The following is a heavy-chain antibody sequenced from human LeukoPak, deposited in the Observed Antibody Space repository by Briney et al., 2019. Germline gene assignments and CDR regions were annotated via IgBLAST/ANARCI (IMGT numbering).Heavy chain of an antibody. Sequence: ASVKVSCKASGYTFTSYDINWVRQATGQGLEWMGWMNPNSGNTGYAQKFQGRVTMTRDMSTSTVYMELSSLRSEDTAVYYCARETIAVAGMAFDYWGQGTLVTVSS. CDR3: ARETIAVAGMAFDY. V-gene: IGHV1-8*01. D-gene: IGHD6-19*01. CDR1: GYTFTSYD. CDR2: MNPNSGNT. J-gene: IGHJ4*02.